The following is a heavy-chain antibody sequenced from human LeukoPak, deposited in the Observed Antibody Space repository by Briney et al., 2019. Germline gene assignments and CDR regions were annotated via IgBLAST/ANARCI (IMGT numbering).Heavy chain of an antibody. J-gene: IGHJ4*02. D-gene: IGHD3-10*01. CDR2: ISWNSGSI. V-gene: IGHV3-9*01. CDR1: GFTFDDYA. Sequence: GGSLRLSCAASGFTFDDYAMHWVRQAPGKGLEWVSGISWNSGSIGYADSVKGRFTISRDNAKNSLYLQMNSLRAEDTALYYCAKQVLLWFGKPIRPLVDYWGQGTLVTVSS. CDR3: AKQVLLWFGKPIRPLVDY.